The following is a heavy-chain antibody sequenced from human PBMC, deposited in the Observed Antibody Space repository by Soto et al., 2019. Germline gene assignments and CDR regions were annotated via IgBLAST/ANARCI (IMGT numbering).Heavy chain of an antibody. J-gene: IGHJ6*02. D-gene: IGHD3-10*01. CDR2: IYYSGST. CDR3: ARNTRNGENPYYYYYGMDV. CDR1: GGSISSYY. V-gene: IGHV4-59*01. Sequence: SETLSLTCTVSGGSISSYYWSWIRQPPGKGLEWIGYIYYSGSTNYNPYLKSRVTISVDTSKNQFSLKLSSVTAADTAVYYCARNTRNGENPYYYYYGMDVWGQGTTVTVSS.